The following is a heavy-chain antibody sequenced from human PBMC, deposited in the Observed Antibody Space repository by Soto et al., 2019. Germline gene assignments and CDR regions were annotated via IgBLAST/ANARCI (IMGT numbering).Heavy chain of an antibody. V-gene: IGHV3-33*01. CDR2: IWYDGSNK. Sequence: PGGSLRLSCAASGFTFSSYGMHWVRQAPGKGLEWVAVIWYDGSNKYYADSVKGRFTISRDNSKNTLYLQMNSLRAEDTAVYYCARDDFGSGLGSFFYYYYGMDVLGQGTTVTVSS. CDR1: GFTFSSYG. CDR3: ARDDFGSGLGSFFYYYYGMDV. D-gene: IGHD3-16*01. J-gene: IGHJ6*02.